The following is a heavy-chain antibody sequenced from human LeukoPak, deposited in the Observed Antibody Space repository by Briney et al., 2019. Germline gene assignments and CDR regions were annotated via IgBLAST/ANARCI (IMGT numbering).Heavy chain of an antibody. CDR2: IYYSGST. J-gene: IGHJ5*02. V-gene: IGHV4-31*03. CDR1: GGSISSGGYY. D-gene: IGHD2-8*01. CDR3: ARGDEGNYCTNGVCLVSGFDP. Sequence: SETLSLTCTVSGGSISSGGYYWSWIRQHPGKGLEWIGYIYYSGSTYYNPSLKSRVTISVDTSKNQFSLKLSSVTAADTAVYYCARGDEGNYCTNGVCLVSGFDPWGQGTLVTVSS.